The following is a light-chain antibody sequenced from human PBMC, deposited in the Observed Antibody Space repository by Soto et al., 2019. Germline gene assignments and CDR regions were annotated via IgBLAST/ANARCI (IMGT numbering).Light chain of an antibody. CDR1: QSVNSN. Sequence: EIVMTQSPATLSVSPGERATLSCRASQSVNSNLAWYQQKPGQAPRLLIYGASTRATGIPARFSGSGSGTEFTLTISNLQSEDFAVYYCQHQGTFGQGTKLEIK. CDR3: QHQGT. V-gene: IGKV3-15*01. J-gene: IGKJ2*01. CDR2: GAS.